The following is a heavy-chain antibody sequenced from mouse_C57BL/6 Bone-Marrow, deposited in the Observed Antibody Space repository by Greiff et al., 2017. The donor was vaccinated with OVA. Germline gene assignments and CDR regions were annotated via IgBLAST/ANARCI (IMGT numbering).Heavy chain of an antibody. Sequence: VQLQQSGAELVKPGASVKLSCKASGYTFTSYWMQWVKQRPGQGLEWIGEIDPSDSYTNYNQKFKGKATLTVDTSSSTAYMQLSGLTSEDSAVYYCAREGGVAPYAMDYWGQGTSVTVSS. V-gene: IGHV1-50*01. CDR3: AREGGVAPYAMDY. CDR1: GYTFTSYW. J-gene: IGHJ4*01. CDR2: IDPSDSYT. D-gene: IGHD1-1*01.